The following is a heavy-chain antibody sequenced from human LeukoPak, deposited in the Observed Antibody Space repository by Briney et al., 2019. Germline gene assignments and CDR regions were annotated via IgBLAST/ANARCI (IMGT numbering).Heavy chain of an antibody. V-gene: IGHV4-59*01. CDR1: GGSISSYY. CDR3: ARAHTSSWYMDY. CDR2: IYYSWRN. D-gene: IGHD6-13*01. Sequence: KPSETLSLTCSVSGGSISSYYWSWIRQRPGKGLGWIGYIYYSWRNYYNPSLKSRVTISVDTSENRLSLRLNSVTAADTALYYCARAHTSSWYMDYWGQGTLVTVSS. J-gene: IGHJ4*02.